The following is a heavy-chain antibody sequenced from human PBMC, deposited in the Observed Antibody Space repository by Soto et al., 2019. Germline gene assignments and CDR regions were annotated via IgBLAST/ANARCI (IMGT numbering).Heavy chain of an antibody. J-gene: IGHJ6*02. D-gene: IGHD2-2*01. V-gene: IGHV3-7*01. CDR3: ARDLSSGVIVVVPLYYYYGMDV. CDR1: GFTFSSYW. CDR2: IKQDGSEK. Sequence: GGSLRLSCAASGFTFSSYWMSWVRQAPGKGLEWVANIKQDGSEKYYVDSVKGRVNISRDNVKNSLYLQMTSVTAEDTAVYYCARDLSSGVIVVVPLYYYYGMDVWGQGTTVTVSS.